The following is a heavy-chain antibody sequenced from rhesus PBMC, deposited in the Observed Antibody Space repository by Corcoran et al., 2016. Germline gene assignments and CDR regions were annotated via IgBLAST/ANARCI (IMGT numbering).Heavy chain of an antibody. J-gene: IGHJ5-1*01. CDR1: GGSISSSTG. CDR2: IYIKMEST. V-gene: IGHV4S12*01. CDR3: ARVSHSGSSTFDV. D-gene: IGHD6-25*01. Sequence: QVQLQESGPGLVKPSDTLSLTCAGSGGSISSSTGWSGIRHHTGEGLVWIGGIYIKMESTNYTPSIRSRVTIAQATSKTHFSLKLGSVTAADTSLYYYARVSHSGSSTFDVWGPGVLVTVSS.